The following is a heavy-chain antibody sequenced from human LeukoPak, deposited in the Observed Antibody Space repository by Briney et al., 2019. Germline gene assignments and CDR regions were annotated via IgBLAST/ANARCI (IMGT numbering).Heavy chain of an antibody. CDR2: INAGNGNT. J-gene: IGHJ4*02. CDR3: ARERSRWELWLM. Sequence: ASVKVSCKASGYTFTSYAMHWVRQAPGQRLEWMGWINAGNGNTKYSQKFQGRVTITRDTSASTAYMELSSLRSEDTAVYYCARERSRWELWLMWGQETLVTVSS. D-gene: IGHD5-18*01. CDR1: GYTFTSYA. V-gene: IGHV1-3*01.